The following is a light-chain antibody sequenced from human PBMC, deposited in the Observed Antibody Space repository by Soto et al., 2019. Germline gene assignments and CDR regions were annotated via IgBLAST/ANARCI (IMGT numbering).Light chain of an antibody. CDR3: AAWDDRLHGLV. CDR1: SSNVESNF. Sequence: QSALTQPPSASGAPGQRVPISCSGSSSNVESNFVNWYQQLPGTAPNLLLYRDNQRPPGVPDRFSGSKSGTSSSLAIRGLQSGDEADYYCAAWDDRLHGLVFGGGTKVTVL. J-gene: IGLJ3*02. V-gene: IGLV1-44*01. CDR2: RDN.